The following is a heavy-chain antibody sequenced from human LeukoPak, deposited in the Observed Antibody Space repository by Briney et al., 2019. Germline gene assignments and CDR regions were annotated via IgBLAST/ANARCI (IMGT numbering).Heavy chain of an antibody. V-gene: IGHV3-48*04. CDR3: ARESSGGYYFDVFDI. D-gene: IGHD3-22*01. CDR2: ISSNAESI. CDR1: GFTLSSYS. Sequence: GGSLRLSCAASGFTLSSYSTNWLRQAPGKGLEWLSYISSNAESIHYADSVKGRFTISRDNAKNSLYLQMNSLRAEDTAFYYCARESSGGYYFDVFDIWGQGTMVTVSS. J-gene: IGHJ3*02.